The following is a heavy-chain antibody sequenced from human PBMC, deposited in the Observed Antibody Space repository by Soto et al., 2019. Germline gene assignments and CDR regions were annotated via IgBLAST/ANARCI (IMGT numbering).Heavy chain of an antibody. J-gene: IGHJ3*02. D-gene: IGHD4-17*01. Sequence: QVPLVESGGGVVQPGRSLRLSCAASGFTFSSYAMHWVRQAPGKGLEWVAVISYDGSNKYYADSVKGRFTISRDNSKNTLYLQMNSLRAEDTAVYYCARDRRDYGDYDDAFDIWGQGTMVTVSS. CDR2: ISYDGSNK. CDR3: ARDRRDYGDYDDAFDI. CDR1: GFTFSSYA. V-gene: IGHV3-30-3*01.